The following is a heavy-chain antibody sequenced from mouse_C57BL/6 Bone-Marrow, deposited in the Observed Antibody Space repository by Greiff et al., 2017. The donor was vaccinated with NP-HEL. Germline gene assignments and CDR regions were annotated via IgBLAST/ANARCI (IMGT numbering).Heavy chain of an antibody. D-gene: IGHD1-1*01. CDR2: IHPSDSDT. CDR1: GYTFTSYW. CDR3: AILNLLLRYKYFDV. V-gene: IGHV1-74*01. J-gene: IGHJ1*03. Sequence: VQLQQSGAELVKPGASVKVSCKASGYTFTSYWMHWVKQRPGQGLEWIGRIHPSDSDTNYNQKFKGKATLTVDESSSTAYMQLSSLTSEDSAVYYCAILNLLLRYKYFDVWGTGTTVTVSS.